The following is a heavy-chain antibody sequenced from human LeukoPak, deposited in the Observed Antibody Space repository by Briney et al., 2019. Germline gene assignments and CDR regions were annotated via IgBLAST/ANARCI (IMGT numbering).Heavy chain of an antibody. CDR2: INPNSGGT. Sequence: ASVKVSCKPSGDSVTGYYMHSVRQAPGQGLEWMGWINPNSGGTNYAQDFHGRVTMTRDTSISTAYMHLSRLHSGDTAVYYSERAGDRGNLAWGQGTLVTVSS. J-gene: IGHJ5*02. V-gene: IGHV1-2*02. CDR1: GDSVTGYY. CDR3: ERAGDRGNLA. D-gene: IGHD1-26*01.